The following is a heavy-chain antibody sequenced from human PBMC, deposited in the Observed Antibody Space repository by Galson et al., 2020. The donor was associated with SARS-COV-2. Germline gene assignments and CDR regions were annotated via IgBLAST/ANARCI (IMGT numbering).Heavy chain of an antibody. Sequence: ASETLSLTCAVSGGSISSGDYSWGWIRQPPGKGLEWIGYSYHSWSPYYNPSLKSRVTISVDRSKNQFSLRLSSVTAADTAVYYCARGGSVVRAVTEYFDYWGQGTLVTVSS. V-gene: IGHV4-30-2*01. CDR3: ARGGSVVRAVTEYFDY. CDR1: GGSISSGDYS. CDR2: SYHSWSP. D-gene: IGHD3-10*01. J-gene: IGHJ4*02.